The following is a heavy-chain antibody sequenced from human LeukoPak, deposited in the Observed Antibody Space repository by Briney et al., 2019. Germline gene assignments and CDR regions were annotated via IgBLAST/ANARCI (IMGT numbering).Heavy chain of an antibody. Sequence: ASVKVSCKASGYTFTNYYIHWVRQAPGQGLEWMGRINPNTGATKYAQKFQGRVSMIRDRSINTAFMDLSRLRYDDTAVYYCARGIDTAMEPDYWGQGTLVTVSS. CDR3: ARGIDTAMEPDY. V-gene: IGHV1-2*06. CDR2: INPNTGAT. CDR1: GYTFTNYY. D-gene: IGHD5-18*01. J-gene: IGHJ4*02.